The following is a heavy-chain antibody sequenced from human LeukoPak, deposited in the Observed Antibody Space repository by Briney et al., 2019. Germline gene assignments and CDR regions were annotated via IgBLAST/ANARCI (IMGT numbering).Heavy chain of an antibody. V-gene: IGHV4-39*01. CDR3: ASKEYDYYDSSGYSYYFDY. Sequence: PSETLSLTCTVSGGSISSSSYYWGWIRQPPGKGLEWIGSIYYSGSTYYNPSLKSRVTISVDTSKNQFSLKLSSVTAADTAVYYCASKEYDYYDSSGYSYYFDYWGQGTLVTASS. D-gene: IGHD3-22*01. CDR2: IYYSGST. CDR1: GGSISSSSYY. J-gene: IGHJ4*02.